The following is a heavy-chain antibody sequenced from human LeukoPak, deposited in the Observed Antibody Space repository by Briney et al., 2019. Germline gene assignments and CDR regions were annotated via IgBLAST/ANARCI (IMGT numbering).Heavy chain of an antibody. CDR2: INHSGST. CDR1: GGSFSGYY. CDR3: ARQPTKVVAATRAGFDY. D-gene: IGHD2-15*01. V-gene: IGHV4-34*01. Sequence: SETLSLTCAVYGGSFSGYYWSWIRQPPGKGLEWIGEINHSGSTNYNPSLKSRVTISVDTSKNQFSLKLSSVTAADTAVYYCARQPTKVVAATRAGFDYWGQGTLVTVSS. J-gene: IGHJ4*02.